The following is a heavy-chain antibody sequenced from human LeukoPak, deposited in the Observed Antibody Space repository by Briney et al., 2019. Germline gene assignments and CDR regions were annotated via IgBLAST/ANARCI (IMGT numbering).Heavy chain of an antibody. Sequence: PSETLSLTCAVSGGSISSPNSWNWVRQTPGKGLEWIGSIYYSGSTYYNPSLKSRVTISVDTSKNQFSLKLSSVTAADTAVYYCARHSTYYYGSGSYYEDWFDPWGQGTLVTVSS. J-gene: IGHJ5*02. CDR3: ARHSTYYYGSGSYYEDWFDP. V-gene: IGHV4-39*01. D-gene: IGHD3-10*01. CDR2: IYYSGST. CDR1: GGSISSPNS.